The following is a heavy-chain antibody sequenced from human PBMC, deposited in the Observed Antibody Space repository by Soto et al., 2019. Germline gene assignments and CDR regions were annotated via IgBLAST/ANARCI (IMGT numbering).Heavy chain of an antibody. V-gene: IGHV3-23*01. J-gene: IGHJ4*02. CDR3: ALRKTGSYFDY. CDR1: GFTFSNYA. CDR2: IGASGAGT. D-gene: IGHD1-26*01. Sequence: EVQRLESGGGLVQPGGSLRLSCAGSGFTFSNYAMSWVRQAPGTGLEWVSGIGASGAGTYYADSVKGRFTISRDNSKNTLHLQMNSLRAEDTAVYYCALRKTGSYFDYWGQGALVTVS.